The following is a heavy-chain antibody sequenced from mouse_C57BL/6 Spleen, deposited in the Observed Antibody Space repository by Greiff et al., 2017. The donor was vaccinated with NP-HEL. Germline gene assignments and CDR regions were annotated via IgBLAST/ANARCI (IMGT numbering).Heavy chain of an antibody. CDR1: GYTFTSYG. CDR3: AREGGTGRYFDY. D-gene: IGHD4-1*01. CDR2: IYPRSGNT. J-gene: IGHJ2*01. V-gene: IGHV1-81*01. Sequence: VQLQESGAELARPGASVKLSCKASGYTFTSYGISWVKQRTGQGLEWIGEIYPRSGNTYYNEKFKGKATLTADKSSSTAYMELRSLTSEDSAVYFCAREGGTGRYFDYWGQGTTLTVSS.